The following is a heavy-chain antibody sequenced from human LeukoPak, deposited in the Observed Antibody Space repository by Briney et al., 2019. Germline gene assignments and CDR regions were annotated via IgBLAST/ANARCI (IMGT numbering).Heavy chain of an antibody. J-gene: IGHJ4*02. V-gene: IGHV3-7*03. D-gene: IGHD5-18*01. Sequence: GGSLRLSCAASGFTFSSYWMSWVRQAPGKGLEWVANIKQDGSEKYYVDSVKGRFTISRDNAKNSLYLQMNSLRAEDTAVYYCARVRWAGGYSHGLFDYWGQGTLVIVSS. CDR3: ARVRWAGGYSHGLFDY. CDR2: IKQDGSEK. CDR1: GFTFSSYW.